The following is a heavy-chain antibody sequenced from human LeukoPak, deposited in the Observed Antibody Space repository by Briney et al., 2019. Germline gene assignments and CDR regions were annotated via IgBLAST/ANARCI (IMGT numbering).Heavy chain of an antibody. CDR3: ARHGDGSFDY. Sequence: SETLSPTCTVSGGSISSSSYYWGWIRQPPGKGLEWIGSIYYSGSTYYNPSLKSRVTISVDTSKNQFSLKLSSVTAADTAVYYCARHGDGSFDYWGQGTLVTVSS. J-gene: IGHJ4*02. CDR2: IYYSGST. V-gene: IGHV4-39*01. D-gene: IGHD2-21*01. CDR1: GGSISSSSYY.